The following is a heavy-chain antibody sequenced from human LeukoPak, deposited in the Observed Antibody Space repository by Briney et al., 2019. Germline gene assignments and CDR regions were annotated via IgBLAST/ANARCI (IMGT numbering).Heavy chain of an antibody. CDR3: VRVGRDRDYYYYYMDV. CDR2: IYTSGST. J-gene: IGHJ6*03. V-gene: IGHV4-4*07. CDR1: GGSISSYY. Sequence: SETLSLTCTVSGGSISSYYWSWIRQPAGKGLEWIGRIYTSGSTNYNPSLKSRVTMSVDTSKNQFSLKLSSVTAADTAVYYCVRVGRDRDYYYYYMDVWGKGTTVTVSS.